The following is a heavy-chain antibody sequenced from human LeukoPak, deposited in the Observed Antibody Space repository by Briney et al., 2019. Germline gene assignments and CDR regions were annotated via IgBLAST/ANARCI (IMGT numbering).Heavy chain of an antibody. J-gene: IGHJ1*01. V-gene: IGHV3-23*01. CDR1: GFTFSSYV. Sequence: PGGSLRLSCAASGFTFSSYVMSWVRQAPGKGLEWVSAISGSGGSTYYADSVKGRFTISRDNSKNTLYLQMNSLRAEDTAVYYCAKDSSYFDWLSAEYFQHWGQGTLVTVSS. D-gene: IGHD3-9*01. CDR3: AKDSSYFDWLSAEYFQH. CDR2: ISGSGGST.